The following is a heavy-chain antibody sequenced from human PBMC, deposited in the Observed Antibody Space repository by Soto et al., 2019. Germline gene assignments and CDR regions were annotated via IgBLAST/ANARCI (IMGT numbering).Heavy chain of an antibody. Sequence: SETLSLTCAVSGGSISSGGYSWSWIRQPPGKGLEWIGYIYHSGSTYYNPSLKSRVTISVDTSKNQFSLKLSSVTAADTAVYYCARGDYYDSSGYLNYWGQGTLVTVSS. V-gene: IGHV4-30-2*05. CDR3: ARGDYYDSSGYLNY. J-gene: IGHJ4*02. CDR1: GGSISSGGYS. CDR2: IYHSGST. D-gene: IGHD3-22*01.